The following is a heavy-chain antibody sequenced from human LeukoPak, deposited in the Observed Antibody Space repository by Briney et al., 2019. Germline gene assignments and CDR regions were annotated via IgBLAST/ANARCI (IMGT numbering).Heavy chain of an antibody. V-gene: IGHV3-74*01. CDR2: INGDGSWT. J-gene: IGHJ4*02. Sequence: GGSLRLSCAASGNYWMHWVRQAPGKGLVWVSHINGDGSWTSYADSVKGRFTISKDNAKNTVYLQMNNLRAEDTAVYYCVSFYETYWGRGTLVTVSS. CDR3: VSFYETY. CDR1: GNYW. D-gene: IGHD2/OR15-2a*01.